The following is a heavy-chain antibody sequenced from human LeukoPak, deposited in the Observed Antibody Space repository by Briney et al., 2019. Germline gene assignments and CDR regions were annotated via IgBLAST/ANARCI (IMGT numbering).Heavy chain of an antibody. CDR3: ASPSGNYSRDAFDI. V-gene: IGHV4-59*01. CDR2: IYNSGST. D-gene: IGHD1-26*01. CDR1: GGSISSYY. Sequence: PSETLSLTCTVSGGSISSYYWSWIRQPPGKGLEWIGYIYNSGSTNYNPSLKSRVTISVDTSKNQFSLKLSSVTAADTAVYYCASPSGNYSRDAFDIWGQGTMVTVSS. J-gene: IGHJ3*02.